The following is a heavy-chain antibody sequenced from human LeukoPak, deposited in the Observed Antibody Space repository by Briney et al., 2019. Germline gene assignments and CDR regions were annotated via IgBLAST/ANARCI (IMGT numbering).Heavy chain of an antibody. V-gene: IGHV1-24*01. CDR1: GYTLTELS. CDR3: ARGRGFGELLYQYYFDY. J-gene: IGHJ4*02. CDR2: FDPEDGET. D-gene: IGHD3-10*01. Sequence: ASVKVSCKVSGYTLTELSTHWVRQAPGKGLEWMGGFDPEDGETIYAQKFQGRVTMTEDTSTDTAYMELRSLRSDDTAVYYCARGRGFGELLYQYYFDYWGQGTLVTVSS.